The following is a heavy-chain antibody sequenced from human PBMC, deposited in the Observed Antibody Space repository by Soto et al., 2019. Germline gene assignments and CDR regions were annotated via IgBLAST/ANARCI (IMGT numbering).Heavy chain of an antibody. Sequence: SETLSLTXTVSGGSISSYYWRWIRQPPGKGLERTGHIYYSGSTNYSPSLKSRVTISVDTSKNQFSLKLSSVTAADTAVYYCARRSVAGTRFYFDYWGQGTLVTVSS. CDR1: GGSISSYY. CDR2: IYYSGST. D-gene: IGHD6-19*01. CDR3: ARRSVAGTRFYFDY. J-gene: IGHJ4*02. V-gene: IGHV4-59*01.